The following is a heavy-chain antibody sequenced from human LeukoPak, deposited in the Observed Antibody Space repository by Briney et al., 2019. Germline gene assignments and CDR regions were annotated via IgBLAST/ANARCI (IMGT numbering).Heavy chain of an antibody. J-gene: IGHJ2*01. CDR1: GFTFSSYG. V-gene: IGHV3-13*01. D-gene: IGHD5-12*01. CDR2: IGTAGDT. CDR3: ARVRKYSGYYSWYFDL. Sequence: GESLRLSCAASGFTFSSYGMHWVRQATGKGLEWVSAIGTAGDTYYPGSVKGRFTISRENAKNSLYLQMNSLRAGDTAVYYCARVRKYSGYYSWYFDLWGRGTLVTVSS.